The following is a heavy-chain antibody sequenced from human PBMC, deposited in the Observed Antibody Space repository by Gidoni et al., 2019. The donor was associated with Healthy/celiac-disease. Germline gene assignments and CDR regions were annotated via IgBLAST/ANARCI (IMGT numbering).Heavy chain of an antibody. CDR1: GFTFSSYG. CDR3: AKGFWSGYSPNPRYYYMDV. J-gene: IGHJ6*03. CDR2: ISYDGSNK. V-gene: IGHV3-30*18. D-gene: IGHD3-3*01. Sequence: QVQLVESGGGVVQPGRSLRLSCAASGFTFSSYGMHWVRQAPGKGLEWVAVISYDGSNKYYADSVKGRFTISRDNSKNTLYLQMNSLRAEDTAVYYCAKGFWSGYSPNPRYYYMDVWGKGNTVTVSS.